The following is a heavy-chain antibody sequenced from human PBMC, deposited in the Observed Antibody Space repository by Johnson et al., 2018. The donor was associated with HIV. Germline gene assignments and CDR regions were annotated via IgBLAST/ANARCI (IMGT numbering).Heavy chain of an antibody. D-gene: IGHD2-21*02. CDR1: GFTFSDYY. CDR2: ISSSGSTI. CDR3: TTPRCGADCTKAHAFDI. Sequence: VQLVESGGGLVKPGGSLRLSCAASGFTFSDYYMSWIRQAPGKGLEWVSYISSSGSTIYYADSVKGRFTISRDNAKNSLYLQMNSLKTEDTAVYYCTTPRCGADCTKAHAFDIWGQGTMVTVSS. J-gene: IGHJ3*02. V-gene: IGHV3-11*01.